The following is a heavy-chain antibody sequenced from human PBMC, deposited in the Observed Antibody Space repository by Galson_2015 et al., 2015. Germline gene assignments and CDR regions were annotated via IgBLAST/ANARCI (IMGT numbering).Heavy chain of an antibody. Sequence: SVNVSCKGSGDTLTGLCMHWVRQAPGEGLEWMGGFDLDDSGKIAAHKFHGRVTVTEDTYTDTSYRELSMLRSEDTAVYYCATLISLVRVVINNKAFDIWGQGTMVTVSS. CDR1: GDTLTGLC. V-gene: IGHV1-24*01. D-gene: IGHD3-10*01. J-gene: IGHJ3*02. CDR3: ATLISLVRVVINNKAFDI. CDR2: FDLDDSGK.